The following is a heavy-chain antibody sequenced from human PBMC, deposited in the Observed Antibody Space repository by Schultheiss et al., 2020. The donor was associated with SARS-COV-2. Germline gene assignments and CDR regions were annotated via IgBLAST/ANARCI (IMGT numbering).Heavy chain of an antibody. CDR1: GFTFSSYG. J-gene: IGHJ6*02. CDR2: ISYDGSNK. V-gene: IGHV3-30*18. Sequence: GGSLRLSCAASGFTFSSYGMHWVRQAPGKGLEWVAVISYDGSNKYYADSVKGRFTISRDNSKNTLDLQMNSLRAEDTAVYYCAKSYNDFAGYYYGMDVWGQGTTVTVSS. D-gene: IGHD3-3*01. CDR3: AKSYNDFAGYYYGMDV.